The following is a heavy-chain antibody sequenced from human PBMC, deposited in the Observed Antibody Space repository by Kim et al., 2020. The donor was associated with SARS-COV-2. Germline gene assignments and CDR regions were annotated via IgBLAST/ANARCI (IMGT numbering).Heavy chain of an antibody. CDR1: GFTFSSYW. V-gene: IGHV3-7*01. J-gene: IGHJ6*02. Sequence: GGSLRLSCAASGFTFSSYWMSWVRQAPGKGLEWVANIKQDGSDKYYVDSVKGRFTISRDNAKSSLYLQMNSLRADDTAVYYCAKQDYYDNTGYYYYGLDVWGQGTTVTVSS. D-gene: IGHD3-22*01. CDR3: AKQDYYDNTGYYYYGLDV. CDR2: IKQDGSDK.